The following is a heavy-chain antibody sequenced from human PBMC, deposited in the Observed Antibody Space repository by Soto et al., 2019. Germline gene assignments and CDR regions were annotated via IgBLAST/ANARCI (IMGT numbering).Heavy chain of an antibody. J-gene: IGHJ4*02. CDR2: IRDRAYNYAT. CDR1: GFVFKDSS. CDR3: TRLISAAQDY. Sequence: EVLLVESGGGVVQSGGSLKLSCAASGFVFKDSSIHWVRQASGKGLEWVGRIRDRAYNYATAYTASVKGRFTISRDDSNNTAYLQMTSLKTEDTAIYYCTRLISAAQDYWGQGTLVTVSS. D-gene: IGHD3-10*01. V-gene: IGHV3-73*01.